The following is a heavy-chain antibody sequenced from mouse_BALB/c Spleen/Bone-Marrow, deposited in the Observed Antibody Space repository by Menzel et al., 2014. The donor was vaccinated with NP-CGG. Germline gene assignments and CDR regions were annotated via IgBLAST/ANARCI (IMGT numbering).Heavy chain of an antibody. Sequence: QVQLQQSGAELAKPGASVKMSCKASGYTFTSYWMHWVKQRPGQGLEWIGYINPSTGYTDYNQKFKDKATLTADKSSSTAYMQLSSLTSEDSAVYYCARYYRYDGFAYWGQGTLVTVSA. D-gene: IGHD2-14*01. CDR3: ARYYRYDGFAY. CDR1: GYTFTSYW. CDR2: INPSTGYT. J-gene: IGHJ3*01. V-gene: IGHV1-7*01.